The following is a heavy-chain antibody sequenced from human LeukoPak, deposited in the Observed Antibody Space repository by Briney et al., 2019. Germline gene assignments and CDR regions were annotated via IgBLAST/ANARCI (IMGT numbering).Heavy chain of an antibody. J-gene: IGHJ6*02. D-gene: IGHD4-17*01. CDR1: GGSISSYY. CDR2: IYYSGST. CDR3: ARGSRSVYGMDV. V-gene: IGHV4-59*12. Sequence: PSETLSLTCTVSGGSISSYYWSWIRQPPGKGLEWIGYIYYSGSTNYNPSLKSRVTISVDRSKNQFSLKLSSVTAADTAVYYCARGSRSVYGMDVWGQGTTVTVSS.